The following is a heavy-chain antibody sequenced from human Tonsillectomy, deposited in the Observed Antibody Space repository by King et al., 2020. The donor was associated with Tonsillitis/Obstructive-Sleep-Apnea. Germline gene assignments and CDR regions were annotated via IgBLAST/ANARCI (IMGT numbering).Heavy chain of an antibody. D-gene: IGHD2-15*01. CDR1: GFTFGSYA. Sequence: VQLVESGGGLVQPGGSLRLSCAASGFTFGSYAMSWVRQAPGKGLEWVSGISGSGGYTYYADSVKGRFTISRDNSKNTLYLHMNSLRAEDTAVYYCAKDFHSVTAAAFDIWGQGTMVTVSS. J-gene: IGHJ3*02. CDR2: ISGSGGYT. V-gene: IGHV3-23*04. CDR3: AKDFHSVTAAAFDI.